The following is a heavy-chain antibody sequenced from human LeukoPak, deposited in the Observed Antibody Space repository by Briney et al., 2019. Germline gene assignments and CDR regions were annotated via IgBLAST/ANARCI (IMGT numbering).Heavy chain of an antibody. D-gene: IGHD6-19*01. V-gene: IGHV4-34*01. CDR1: GGSFSGYY. CDR2: INHSGST. J-gene: IGHJ6*04. CDR3: ARGHEIAVAGSTADSYYYGMDV. Sequence: SQTLSPTCAVYGGSFSGYYSSWIRQPPGKGLEWIGEINHSGSTNYNPSLKSRVTISADTSKNQFSLKLSPVTAADTAVYYCARGHEIAVAGSTADSYYYGMDVWGKGTTVTVSS.